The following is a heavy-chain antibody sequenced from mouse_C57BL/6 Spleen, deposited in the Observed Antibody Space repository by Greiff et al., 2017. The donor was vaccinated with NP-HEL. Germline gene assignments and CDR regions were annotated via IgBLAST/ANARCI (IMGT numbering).Heavy chain of an antibody. J-gene: IGHJ4*01. CDR3: ARTYYSNFGAMDY. V-gene: IGHV1-82*01. Sequence: VQLQQSGPELVKPGASVKISCKASGYAFSSSWLNWVKQRPGKGLEWIGRLYPGDGDTNYNGKFKGKATLTADKSSSTAYMQLSSLTSEDSAVYFCARTYYSNFGAMDYWGQGTSVTVSS. CDR2: LYPGDGDT. CDR1: GYAFSSSW. D-gene: IGHD2-5*01.